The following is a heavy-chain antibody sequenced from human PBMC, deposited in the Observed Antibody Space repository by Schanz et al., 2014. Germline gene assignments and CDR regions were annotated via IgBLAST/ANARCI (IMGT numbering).Heavy chain of an antibody. CDR2: ISSGGGST. J-gene: IGHJ3*02. CDR1: TFTFDHYA. Sequence: EVQLLESGGGLVQPGGSLRLSCSASTFTFDHYAMTWVRQAPGKGLEWVSSISSGGGSTYYADSVKGRFTISRDNAKNTLYLQMNRLRAEDTAVYYCAKSDAFDIWGQGTLVTVSS. CDR3: AKSDAFDI. V-gene: IGHV3-23*01.